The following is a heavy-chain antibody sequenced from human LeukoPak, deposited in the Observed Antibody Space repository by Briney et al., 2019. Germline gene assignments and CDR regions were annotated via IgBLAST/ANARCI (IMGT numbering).Heavy chain of an antibody. Sequence: GGSLRLSCAASGFTFSDYYMSWIRQAPGKGLEWVSYIGTSATTIYYAASLKGRFTVSRDNAKNSVYLQMNSLRAEDTAVYYCARLPRPYYDSSGYYYVLDYWGQGTLVTVSS. CDR1: GFTFSDYY. CDR3: ARLPRPYYDSSGYYYVLDY. J-gene: IGHJ4*02. D-gene: IGHD3-22*01. V-gene: IGHV3-11*01. CDR2: IGTSATTI.